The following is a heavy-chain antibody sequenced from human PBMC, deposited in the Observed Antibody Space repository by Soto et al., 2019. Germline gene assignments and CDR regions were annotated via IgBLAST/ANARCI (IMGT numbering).Heavy chain of an antibody. CDR3: ARQYDYGDYEYYYYGMDV. V-gene: IGHV5-51*01. CDR1: GYSFTSYW. CDR2: IYPGDSDT. Sequence: PGESLKISCKGSGYSFTSYWIGWVRQMPGKGLEWMGIIYPGDSDTRYSPSFQGQVTISADKSISTAYLQWSSLKASDTAMYYCARQYDYGDYEYYYYGMDVWGQGTTVTVSS. D-gene: IGHD4-17*01. J-gene: IGHJ6*02.